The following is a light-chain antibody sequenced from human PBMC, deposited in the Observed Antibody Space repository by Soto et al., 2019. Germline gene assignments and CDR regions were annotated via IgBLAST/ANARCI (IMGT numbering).Light chain of an antibody. CDR1: SSDVGGYHY. CDR3: SSYTYSSALVV. J-gene: IGLJ2*01. CDR2: EVS. Sequence: QSALTQPASVSGSPGQSITVSCTGASSDVGGYHYVSWYQQHPGKAPKLMIYEVSNRPSGVSNRFSGSKSGNTASLTISGLQAEDEADYYCSSYTYSSALVVFVGGTKLTVL. V-gene: IGLV2-14*01.